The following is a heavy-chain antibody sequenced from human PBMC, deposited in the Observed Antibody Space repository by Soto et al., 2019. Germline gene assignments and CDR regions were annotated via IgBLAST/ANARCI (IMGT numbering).Heavy chain of an antibody. CDR2: ISGSGGST. V-gene: IGHV3-23*01. J-gene: IGHJ4*02. CDR3: AKVSGGVVVAATCPDY. CDR1: GFTFSSYA. D-gene: IGHD2-15*01. Sequence: GGSLRLSCAASGFTFSSYAMSWVRQAPGKGLEWVSAISGSGGSTYYADSVKGRFTISRDNSKNTLYLQMNSLRAEDTAVYYCAKVSGGVVVAATCPDYWGQGTLVTVSS.